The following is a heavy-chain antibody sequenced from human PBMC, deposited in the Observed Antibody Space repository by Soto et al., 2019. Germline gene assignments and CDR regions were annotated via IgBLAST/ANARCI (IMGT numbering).Heavy chain of an antibody. J-gene: IGHJ5*02. CDR2: AYYDGST. D-gene: IGHD2-8*01. Sequence: SETRSLTWIVSGVSISRYYWSWIRQPPGKGLGWIGYAYYDGSTFYSPSLKSRVTMAVDTSKKQVSLELNSVTAADTAVYYCARDRSTYGGGGTGEVKENWFDPWGQGILVTVSS. CDR1: GVSISRYY. V-gene: IGHV4-59*01. CDR3: ARDRSTYGGGGTGEVKENWFDP.